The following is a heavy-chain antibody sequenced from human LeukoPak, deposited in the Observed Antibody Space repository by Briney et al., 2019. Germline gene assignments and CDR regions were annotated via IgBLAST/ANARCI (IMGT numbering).Heavy chain of an antibody. J-gene: IGHJ4*02. CDR3: ARELTGYFYFDY. CDR2: INHSGST. D-gene: IGHD3-9*01. CDR1: GGSISGYY. V-gene: IGHV4-34*01. Sequence: PSETLSLTCSVSGGSISGYYWSWIRQPPGKGLEWIGEINHSGSTNYNPSLKSRVTISVDTPKNHFSLNLSSVTAVDTAVYYCARELTGYFYFDYWGQGTLVTVSS.